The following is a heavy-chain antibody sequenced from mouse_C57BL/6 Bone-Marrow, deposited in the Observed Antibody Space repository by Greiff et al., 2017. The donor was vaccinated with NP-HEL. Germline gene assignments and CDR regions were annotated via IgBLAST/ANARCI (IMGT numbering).Heavy chain of an antibody. CDR2: IYPRDGST. J-gene: IGHJ1*03. V-gene: IGHV1-78*01. CDR1: GYTFTDHT. Sequence: QVQLQQSDAELVKPGASVKISCKVSGYTFTDHTIHWMKQRPEQGLEWIGYIYPRDGSTKYNEKFKGKATLTADKSSSTAYMQLNSLTSEDSAVYFCARKGGDYYGSSSSYWYFDVWGTGTTVTVSS. CDR3: ARKGGDYYGSSSSYWYFDV. D-gene: IGHD1-1*01.